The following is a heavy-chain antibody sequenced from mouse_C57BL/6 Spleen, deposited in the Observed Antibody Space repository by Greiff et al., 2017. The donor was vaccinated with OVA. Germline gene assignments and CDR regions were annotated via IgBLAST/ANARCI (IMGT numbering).Heavy chain of an antibody. J-gene: IGHJ2*01. CDR1: GYTFTSYW. V-gene: IGHV1-52*01. Sequence: VQLQQPGAALVRPGSSVKLSCKASGYTFTSYWMHWVKQRPIQGLEWIGNIDPSDSETHYNQKFKDKATLTVDKSSSTAYMQLSSLTSEDSAVYYCAREDYFDYWGQGTTLTVSS. CDR3: AREDYFDY. CDR2: IDPSDSET.